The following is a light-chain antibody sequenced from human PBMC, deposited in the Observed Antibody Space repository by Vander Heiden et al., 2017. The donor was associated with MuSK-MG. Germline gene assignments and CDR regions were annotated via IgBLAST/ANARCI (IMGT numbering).Light chain of an antibody. CDR1: SGHRGSV. V-gene: IGLV4-69*01. Sequence: QLVLTQSPSASASLGASVKLTCTLSSGHRGSVIEWPQQQPEEGARYVMKLNSDGSRRKGDGIPDRFSGSSSGAERYLTISSLQSEDEADYSCQTWGTGIQVFGGGTKVTVL. CDR2: LNSDGSR. CDR3: QTWGTGIQV. J-gene: IGLJ2*01.